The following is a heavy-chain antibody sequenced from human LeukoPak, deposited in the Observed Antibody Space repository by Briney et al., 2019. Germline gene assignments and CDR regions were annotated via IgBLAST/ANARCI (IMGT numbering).Heavy chain of an antibody. CDR3: ARDHYYDSSGPNYYMDV. CDR1: GGSISSYY. V-gene: IGHV4-59*01. D-gene: IGHD3-22*01. J-gene: IGHJ6*03. CDR2: IYYSGST. Sequence: SETPSLTCTVSGGSISSYYWSWIRQPPGKGLEWIGYIYYSGSTNYNPSLKSRVTISVDTSKNQFSLKLSSVTAADTAVYYCARDHYYDSSGPNYYMDVWGKGTTVTVSS.